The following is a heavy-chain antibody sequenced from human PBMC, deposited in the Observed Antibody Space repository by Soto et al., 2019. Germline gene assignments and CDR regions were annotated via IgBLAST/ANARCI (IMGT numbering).Heavy chain of an antibody. CDR1: GFTFGDYA. CDR2: IRSKAYGGTT. CDR3: TRGGDIVVVPAAEPNYYYYYGMDV. D-gene: IGHD2-2*01. Sequence: GGSLRLSCTASGFTFGDYAMSWFRQAPGKGLEWVGFIRSKAYGGTTEYAASVKGRFTISRDDSKSIAYLQMNSLKTEDTAVYYCTRGGDIVVVPAAEPNYYYYYGMDVWGQGTTVTVSS. J-gene: IGHJ6*02. V-gene: IGHV3-49*03.